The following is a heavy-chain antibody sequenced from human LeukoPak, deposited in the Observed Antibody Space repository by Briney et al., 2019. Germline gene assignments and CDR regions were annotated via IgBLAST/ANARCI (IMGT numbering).Heavy chain of an antibody. CDR3: ARDSVIHSHLDY. CDR2: ISAYNGNT. V-gene: IGHV1-18*01. CDR1: GYTFTSYG. D-gene: IGHD3-10*01. Sequence: ASVKVSCKASGYTFTSYGISWVRQAPGQGLEWTGWISAYNGNTNYAQKLQGRVTMTTDTSTSTAYMELRSLRSDDTAVYYCARDSVIHSHLDYWGQGTLVTVSS. J-gene: IGHJ4*02.